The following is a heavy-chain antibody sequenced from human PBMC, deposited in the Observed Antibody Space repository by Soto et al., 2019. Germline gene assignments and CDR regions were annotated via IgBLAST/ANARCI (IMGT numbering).Heavy chain of an antibody. Sequence: EVQLVESGGGLVQPGGSLRLSCAASGFTFSSHWMSWVRQAPGKGLEWVANIKPDGSDKYYGDSVKGRFTVPRDNAKNSLYLQMNSLRAEDTAVYYCTRGGKPHAFDICGQGTMVTVSS. D-gene: IGHD6-25*01. J-gene: IGHJ3*02. CDR3: TRGGKPHAFDI. CDR2: IKPDGSDK. V-gene: IGHV3-7*01. CDR1: GFTFSSHW.